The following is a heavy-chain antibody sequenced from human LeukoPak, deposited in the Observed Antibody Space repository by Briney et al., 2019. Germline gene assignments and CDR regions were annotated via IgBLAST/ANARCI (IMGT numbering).Heavy chain of an antibody. CDR2: ISYDGSNK. V-gene: IGHV3-30-3*01. CDR1: GFTFSSYA. Sequence: GGSLRLSCAASGFTFSSYAMHWVRQAPGKGLEWVAVISYDGSNKYYADSVKGRFTISRDNSKNTLYLQMNSLRAEDTAVYYCARGQEYDFWSGYYYYGMDVWGQGTTVTVSS. J-gene: IGHJ6*02. D-gene: IGHD3-3*01. CDR3: ARGQEYDFWSGYYYYGMDV.